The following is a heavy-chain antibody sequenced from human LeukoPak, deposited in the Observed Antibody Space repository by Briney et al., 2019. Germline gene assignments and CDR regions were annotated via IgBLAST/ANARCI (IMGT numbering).Heavy chain of an antibody. D-gene: IGHD3-22*01. Sequence: SVKVSCKASGRTFSSYAISWVRQAPGQGLEWMGGIIPIFGTANYAQNFQGRVTITTDESTSTAYMELSRMRHGDTAVYYCARGGFYDSSGWPFGTWGQGTLVTVSS. J-gene: IGHJ5*02. CDR1: GRTFSSYA. CDR3: ARGGFYDSSGWPFGT. CDR2: IIPIFGTA. V-gene: IGHV1-69*05.